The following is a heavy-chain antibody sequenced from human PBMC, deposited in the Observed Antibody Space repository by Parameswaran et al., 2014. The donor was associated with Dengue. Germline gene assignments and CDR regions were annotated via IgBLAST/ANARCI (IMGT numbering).Heavy chain of an antibody. D-gene: IGHD3-3*01. CDR3: AKDRKIYVLIFGVVKAPNWFDP. CDR2: ISYDGSNK. Sequence: WIRQPPGKGLEWVAVISYDGSNKYYADSVKGRFTISRDNSKNTLYLQMNSLRAEDTAVYYCAKDRKIYVLIFGVVKAPNWFDPWGQGTLVTVSS. V-gene: IGHV3-30*18. J-gene: IGHJ5*02.